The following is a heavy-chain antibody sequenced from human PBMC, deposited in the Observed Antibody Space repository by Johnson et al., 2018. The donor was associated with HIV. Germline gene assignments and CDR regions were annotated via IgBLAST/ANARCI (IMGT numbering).Heavy chain of an antibody. V-gene: IGHV3-30-3*01. CDR1: GFTFSSYA. D-gene: IGHD3-10*01. Sequence: QVQLVESGGGLVQPGRSLRLSCAASGFTFSSYAMNWVRQAPGKGLEWVAVISYDGNNKYSADSVKGRFTISRDNSKNTLYLQMNSLRAEDTAVYYCARAPEVRGVDAFDVWGQGTVVTVSS. CDR3: ARAPEVRGVDAFDV. CDR2: ISYDGNNK. J-gene: IGHJ3*01.